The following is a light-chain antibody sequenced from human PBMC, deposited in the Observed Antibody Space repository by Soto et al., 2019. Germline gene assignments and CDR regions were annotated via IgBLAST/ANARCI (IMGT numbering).Light chain of an antibody. CDR3: SSYAGSNNYVV. Sequence: QSVLTQPPSASGSPGQSVTISCTGTSSDVGYYNYVSWYQHHPGRAPKLMIYEVSNRPSGVPDRFSGSKSGNTASLTVSGRQAEDEADYYCSSYAGSNNYVVFGGGTKLTVL. CDR1: SSDVGYYNY. V-gene: IGLV2-8*01. J-gene: IGLJ2*01. CDR2: EVS.